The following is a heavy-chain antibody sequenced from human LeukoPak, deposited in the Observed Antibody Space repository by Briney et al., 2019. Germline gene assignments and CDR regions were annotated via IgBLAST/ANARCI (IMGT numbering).Heavy chain of an antibody. CDR2: INHSGST. D-gene: IGHD4-23*01. J-gene: IGHJ3*02. Sequence: SETLSLTCAVYGGSFSGYYWSWIRQPPGKGLEWIGEINHSGSTNYNPSLKSRVTISVDTSKNQFSLKLSSVTAADTAVYYCASPYGGNSHAFDIWGQGTMVTVSS. CDR1: GGSFSGYY. V-gene: IGHV4-34*01. CDR3: ASPYGGNSHAFDI.